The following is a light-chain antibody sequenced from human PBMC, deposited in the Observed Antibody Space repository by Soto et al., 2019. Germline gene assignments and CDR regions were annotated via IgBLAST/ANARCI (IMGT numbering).Light chain of an antibody. Sequence: DIQMTQSPSSLSASVGDRVTITCRASQSISSYLNWYQQKPGKAPKLLIYAASSLQSGVPSRFSGSGSGTDFTLTISSLRPEDFATYYCQQSYIPPWTFGQGTKVEIK. CDR2: AAS. V-gene: IGKV1-39*01. CDR1: QSISSY. J-gene: IGKJ1*01. CDR3: QQSYIPPWT.